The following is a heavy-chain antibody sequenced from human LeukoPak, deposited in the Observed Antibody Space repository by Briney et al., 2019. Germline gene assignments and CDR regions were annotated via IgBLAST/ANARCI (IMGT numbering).Heavy chain of an antibody. J-gene: IGHJ4*02. CDR1: GGSISSYY. Sequence: SETLSLTCTVSGGSISSYYWSWIRQPAGKGLEWIGRIYTSGSTNYNPSLKSRVTMSVDTSKNQFSLKLSSVTAADTAVYYCARGTTSRIAAADNFDYWGQGTLVTVSS. V-gene: IGHV4-4*07. CDR2: IYTSGST. CDR3: ARGTTSRIAAADNFDY. D-gene: IGHD6-13*01.